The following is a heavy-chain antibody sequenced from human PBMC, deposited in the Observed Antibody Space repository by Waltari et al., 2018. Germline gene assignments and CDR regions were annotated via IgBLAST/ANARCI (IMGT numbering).Heavy chain of an antibody. CDR2: ISSSVSTL. D-gene: IGHD3-22*01. Sequence: QVQLVESGGGLVKPGGSLRLSCAASGFTFSDYYMSWIRQAPGKGLEWVSYISSSVSTLDYADSLKGLFTISRDNAKNSLYLQMNSLRAEDTALYYCARDYYYDSSGYPPARDYYYYMDVWGKGTTVTVSS. CDR3: ARDYYYDSSGYPPARDYYYYMDV. J-gene: IGHJ6*03. V-gene: IGHV3-11*01. CDR1: GFTFSDYY.